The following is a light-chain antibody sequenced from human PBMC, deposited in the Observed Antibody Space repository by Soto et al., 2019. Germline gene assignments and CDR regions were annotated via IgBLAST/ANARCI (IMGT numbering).Light chain of an antibody. CDR1: QGINNF. V-gene: IGKV1-16*02. Sequence: DIQMTQSPSSLSASVGDTVTITCRASQGINNFLAWFQQKPGKAPKSLIYGASSLQSGVPSKFSGSGSDTGFTLTISGLQPEDSATYFCQQYHSYPVTFGGGTKVEIK. CDR3: QQYHSYPVT. CDR2: GAS. J-gene: IGKJ4*01.